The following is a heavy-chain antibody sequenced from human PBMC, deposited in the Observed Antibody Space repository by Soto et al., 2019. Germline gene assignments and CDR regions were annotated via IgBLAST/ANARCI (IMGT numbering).Heavy chain of an antibody. CDR2: IYYSGST. V-gene: IGHV4-59*01. Sequence: PSETLSLTCTVSGGSISSYYRSWIRQPPGKGLEWIGYIYYSGSTNYNPSLKSRVTISVDTSKNQFSLKLSSVTAADTAVYYCAREQRAHYYYYYMDVWGKGTTVTVS. CDR1: GGSISSYY. CDR3: AREQRAHYYYYYMDV. J-gene: IGHJ6*03.